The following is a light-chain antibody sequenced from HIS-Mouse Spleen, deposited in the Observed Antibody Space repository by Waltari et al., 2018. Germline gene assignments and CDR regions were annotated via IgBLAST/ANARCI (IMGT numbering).Light chain of an antibody. CDR3: AAWDDSLNGWV. Sequence: QSVLTQPPSASGTPGPRVTIPCSGSSSTIGSNTVNWYQQLPGTAPKLLIYSNNQRPSGVPDRFSGSKSGTSASLAISGLQSEDEADYYCAAWDDSLNGWVFGGGTKLTVL. CDR1: SSTIGSNT. V-gene: IGLV1-44*01. CDR2: SNN. J-gene: IGLJ3*02.